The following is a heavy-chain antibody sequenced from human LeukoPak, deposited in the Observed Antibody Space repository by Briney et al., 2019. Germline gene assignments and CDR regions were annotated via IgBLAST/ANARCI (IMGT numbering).Heavy chain of an antibody. D-gene: IGHD3-3*01. CDR1: GGSVSSGNYY. Sequence: SETLSLTCTVSGGSVSSGNYYWSWIRQPPGKGLEWIGYIYYSGSTNYNPSLKSQVTMPVDTSKNQFSLKLTSVTAADTAVYYCARRSGYSPNWFDPWGQGTLVTVSS. J-gene: IGHJ5*02. CDR2: IYYSGST. CDR3: ARRSGYSPNWFDP. V-gene: IGHV4-61*01.